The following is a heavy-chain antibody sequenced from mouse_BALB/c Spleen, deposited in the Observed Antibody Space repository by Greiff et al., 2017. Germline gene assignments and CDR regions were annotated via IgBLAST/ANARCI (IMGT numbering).Heavy chain of an antibody. Sequence: EVMLVESGGGLVKPGGSLKLSCAASGFTFSSYAMSWVRQTPEKRLEWVASISSGGSTYYPDSVKGRFTISRDNARNILYLQMSSLRSEDTAMYYCARGRDGYYNYAMDYWGQGTSVTVSS. J-gene: IGHJ4*01. CDR3: ARGRDGYYNYAMDY. CDR2: ISSGGST. CDR1: GFTFSSYA. V-gene: IGHV5-6-5*01. D-gene: IGHD2-3*01.